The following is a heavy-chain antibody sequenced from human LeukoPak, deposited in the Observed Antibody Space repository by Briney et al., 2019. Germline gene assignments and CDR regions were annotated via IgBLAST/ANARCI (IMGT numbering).Heavy chain of an antibody. CDR2: IIPILGIA. Sequence: SVKVSCKASGGTFSSYAISWVRQAPGQGLEWMGRIIPILGIANYAQKFQGRVTITADKSTSTAYMELSSLRFEDTAVYYCASPNSQLYSSGWFEAYYFDYWGQGTLVTVSS. J-gene: IGHJ4*02. CDR3: ASPNSQLYSSGWFEAYYFDY. D-gene: IGHD6-19*01. V-gene: IGHV1-69*04. CDR1: GGTFSSYA.